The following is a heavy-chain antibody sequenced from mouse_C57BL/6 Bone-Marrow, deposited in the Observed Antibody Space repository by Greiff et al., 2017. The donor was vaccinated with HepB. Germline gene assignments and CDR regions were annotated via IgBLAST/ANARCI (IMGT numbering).Heavy chain of an antibody. Sequence: QVQLKQPGAELVKPGASVKMSCKASGYTFTSYWITWVKQRPGQGLEWIGDIYPGSGSTNYNEKFKSKATLTVDTSSSTSYMQLSSLTSEASAVYYCAREGLYDGYYYAMDYWGQGTSVTVSS. D-gene: IGHD2-3*01. CDR3: AREGLYDGYYYAMDY. CDR2: IYPGSGST. J-gene: IGHJ4*01. CDR1: GYTFTSYW. V-gene: IGHV1-55*01.